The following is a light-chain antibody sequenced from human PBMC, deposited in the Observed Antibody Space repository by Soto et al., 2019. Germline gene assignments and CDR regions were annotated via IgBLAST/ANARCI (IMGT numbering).Light chain of an antibody. J-gene: IGKJ5*01. Sequence: DIQMTQSPSFLSASVGDRFTITCRASQSIGKHLNWYQQKPGKAPKFLIYGASTLQSGVPSRFTGSGSGTDFTLTVNSLQPEDFATYYCQQSYSSPTTFGQGTRLEIK. CDR3: QQSYSSPTT. V-gene: IGKV1-39*01. CDR2: GAS. CDR1: QSIGKH.